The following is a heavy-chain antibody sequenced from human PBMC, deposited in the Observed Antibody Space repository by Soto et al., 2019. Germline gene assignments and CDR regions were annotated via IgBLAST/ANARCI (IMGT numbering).Heavy chain of an antibody. J-gene: IGHJ3*02. Sequence: GGSLRLSCAASVFTFSSYTMTWVRQAPGKGLEWVSGISVGATRTYYADSVKGRFSISRDDSKNTLSLQMNSLRGDDTAVYYCAKAGGYMYDAFDIWGQGTMVTVSS. CDR1: VFTFSSYT. CDR3: AKAGGYMYDAFDI. V-gene: IGHV3-23*01. CDR2: ISVGATRT. D-gene: IGHD3-10*01.